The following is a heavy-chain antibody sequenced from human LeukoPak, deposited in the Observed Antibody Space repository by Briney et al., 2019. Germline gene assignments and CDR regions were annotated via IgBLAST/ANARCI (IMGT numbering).Heavy chain of an antibody. D-gene: IGHD3-10*01. CDR3: AKDMRGVFDP. Sequence: GRSLRLSCAASGFTFDDYAMHWVRQAPGKGLEWVSGISWNSGSIGYADSVKGRFTISRDNAKNSLYLQMYSLRAEDTALYYCAKDMRGVFDPWGQGTLVTVSS. CDR1: GFTFDDYA. CDR2: ISWNSGSI. V-gene: IGHV3-9*01. J-gene: IGHJ5*02.